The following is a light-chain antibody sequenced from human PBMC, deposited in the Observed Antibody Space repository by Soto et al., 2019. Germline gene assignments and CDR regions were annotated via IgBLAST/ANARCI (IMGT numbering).Light chain of an antibody. CDR3: HSRA. CDR1: QSIKNC. Sequence: DIQMTQSPSTLSASVGDRVTITCRASQSIKNCLAWCQQKPGTAPKFLIYDASTLESGVPSRFSGSGYETEFTLTISRLQPDDFATYFCHSRAFGQGTRLEIK. J-gene: IGKJ5*01. V-gene: IGKV1-5*01. CDR2: DAS.